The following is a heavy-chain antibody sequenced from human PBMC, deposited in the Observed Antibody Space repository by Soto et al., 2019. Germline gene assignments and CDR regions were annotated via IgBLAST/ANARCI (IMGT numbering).Heavy chain of an antibody. D-gene: IGHD2-2*01. V-gene: IGHV3-74*03. Sequence: EVQLVESGGDLVQPGGSLRLSCAASGFTFSGHWMHWVRQVPGKGLEWVSRINTDGATSTYADSVKGRFTISRDNAKNTLYLQMSALRAEDTALYYCAREAGYCSRTSCYRRAFDTWGRGTTVTVSS. CDR1: GFTFSGHW. CDR2: INTDGATS. CDR3: AREAGYCSRTSCYRRAFDT. J-gene: IGHJ3*02.